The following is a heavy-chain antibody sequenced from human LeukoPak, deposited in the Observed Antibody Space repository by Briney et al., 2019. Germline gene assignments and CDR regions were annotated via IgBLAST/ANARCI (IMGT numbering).Heavy chain of an antibody. Sequence: SETLSLTCTVSGGSISSYYWSWLRQPPGKGLEWIGYIYYSGSTNYNPSLKSRVTISVDTSKNQFSLKLSSVTAADTAVYYCARVLFYYGSGSYYPWGFDYWGQGTLVTVSS. D-gene: IGHD3-10*01. J-gene: IGHJ4*02. CDR3: ARVLFYYGSGSYYPWGFDY. CDR2: IYYSGST. CDR1: GGSISSYY. V-gene: IGHV4-59*01.